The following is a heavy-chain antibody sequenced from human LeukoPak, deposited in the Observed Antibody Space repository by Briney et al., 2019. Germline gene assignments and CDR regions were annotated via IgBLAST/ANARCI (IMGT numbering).Heavy chain of an antibody. CDR1: GGSIRGSPYY. CDR2: VYYSGTT. D-gene: IGHD3-16*01. Sequence: PSESLTLTCTASGGSIRGSPYYWGWIRQPPGKGLEWIGSVYYSGTTYYNPSLKSRVTISVDTSKNQFSLKLSSVTAADTAVYYCARDRIHYDYVWGSSDYGMDVWGQGTTVTVSS. J-gene: IGHJ6*02. V-gene: IGHV4-39*07. CDR3: ARDRIHYDYVWGSSDYGMDV.